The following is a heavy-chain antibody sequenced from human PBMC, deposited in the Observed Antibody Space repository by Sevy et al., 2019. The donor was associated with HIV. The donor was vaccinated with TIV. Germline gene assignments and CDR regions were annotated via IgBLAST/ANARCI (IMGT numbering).Heavy chain of an antibody. CDR3: VRHSHGSGTYYVPFDS. D-gene: IGHD3-10*01. Sequence: SETLSLSCVVSGYSITSGYYWGWIRQPPGKGLEWIASIYQSGSTHYNPSLKSRVTMSVDTSKNQFSLKLSSVTAADTAVYYCVRHSHGSGTYYVPFDSWGQGTLVTVSS. CDR1: GYSITSGYY. V-gene: IGHV4-38-2*01. CDR2: IYQSGST. J-gene: IGHJ4*02.